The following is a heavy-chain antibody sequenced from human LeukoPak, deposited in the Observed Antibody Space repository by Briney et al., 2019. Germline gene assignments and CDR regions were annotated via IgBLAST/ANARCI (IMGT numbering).Heavy chain of an antibody. D-gene: IGHD2-15*01. J-gene: IGHJ4*02. V-gene: IGHV3-48*01. CDR2: ISSSSGTI. CDR1: GFTFSSYS. CDR3: AGRSGPDDY. Sequence: PGGSLRLSCAASGFTFSSYSMNWVRQAPGKGLEWVSYISSSSGTINYADSVEGRFTISRDNAKKSLYLQMNSLRVEDTAVYYCAGRSGPDDYWGQGTLVTVSS.